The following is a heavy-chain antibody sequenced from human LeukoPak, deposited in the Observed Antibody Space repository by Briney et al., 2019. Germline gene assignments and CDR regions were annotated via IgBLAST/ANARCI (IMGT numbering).Heavy chain of an antibody. D-gene: IGHD3-22*01. CDR2: ISNDGSNK. J-gene: IGHJ4*02. Sequence: PGGSLRLSCAASGFTFSSHAMHWVRQAPGKGLDWEALISNDGSNKYYADSVKGRFSISRDNSKSTLYLQMNSLRAEDTAVYYCARDHYDSSGYLFDYWGQGTLVSVSS. V-gene: IGHV3-30*04. CDR3: ARDHYDSSGYLFDY. CDR1: GFTFSSHA.